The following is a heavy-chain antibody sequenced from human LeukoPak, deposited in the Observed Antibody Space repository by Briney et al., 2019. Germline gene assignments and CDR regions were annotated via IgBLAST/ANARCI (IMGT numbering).Heavy chain of an antibody. CDR1: GFTFSSYW. CDR3: ARVRDSSGWYELEY. V-gene: IGHV3-74*01. Sequence: GGSLRLSCAASGFTFSSYWMHWVRQAPGKGLVWVSRINSDGSSTSYADSVKGRFTISRDNAKNTLYLQMNSLRAEDTAVYYCARVRDSSGWYELEYWGQGTLVTVSS. CDR2: INSDGSST. D-gene: IGHD6-19*01. J-gene: IGHJ4*02.